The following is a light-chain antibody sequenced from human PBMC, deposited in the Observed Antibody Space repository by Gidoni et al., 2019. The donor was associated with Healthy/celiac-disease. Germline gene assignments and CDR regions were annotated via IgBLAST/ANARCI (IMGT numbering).Light chain of an antibody. J-gene: IGKJ1*01. CDR2: AAS. V-gene: IGKV1-12*01. Sequence: EIQMPQSPSSVSASVGDRVTITCRASQGISSCLAWYQQKPGKAPKLLIYAASSLQSGVPSRFSGSGSGTDFTLTISCLQPEDFATYYCQQSNSFPRTFGQGTKVEIK. CDR1: QGISSC. CDR3: QQSNSFPRT.